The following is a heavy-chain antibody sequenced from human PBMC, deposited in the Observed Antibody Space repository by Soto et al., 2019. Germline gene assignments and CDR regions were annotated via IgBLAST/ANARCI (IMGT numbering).Heavy chain of an antibody. V-gene: IGHV4-39*01. CDR1: VGSISSSSYY. CDR3: ARHWVVATSHLRY. CDR2: IYYSGST. Sequence: PSETLSLTCTVSVGSISSSSYYWGWIRQPPGKGLEWIGSIYYSGSTYYNPSLKSRVTISVDTSKNQFSLKLSSVTAADTAVYYCARHWVVATSHLRYWGQGNLVTVSS. D-gene: IGHD2-15*01. J-gene: IGHJ4*02.